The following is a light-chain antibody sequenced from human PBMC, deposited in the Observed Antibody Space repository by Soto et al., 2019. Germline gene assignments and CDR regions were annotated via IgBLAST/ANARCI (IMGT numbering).Light chain of an antibody. CDR3: QQYGSSRWT. CDR1: LSVFSH. CDR2: GAS. V-gene: IGKV3-20*01. J-gene: IGKJ1*01. Sequence: EIVLTQSPGTLSLSPGERATLSCRASLSVFSHLAWYQKKPGQAPRLLIYGASSRATGIPDRFSGSGSGTDFTLTISRLEPEDFAVYYCQQYGSSRWTFGQGTKVDIK.